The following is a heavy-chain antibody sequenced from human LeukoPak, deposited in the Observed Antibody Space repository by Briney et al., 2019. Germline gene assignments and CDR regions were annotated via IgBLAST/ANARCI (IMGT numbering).Heavy chain of an antibody. D-gene: IGHD6-13*01. CDR1: GYSFTSYW. Sequence: GESLKISCKGSGYSFTSYWIGWVRPMPGKGLEWMGIIYPGDSDTRYSPSFQGQVTISADKSIGTAYLQWSSLKASDTAMYYCARSRAAAGIAYFDYWGQGTLVTVSS. CDR2: IYPGDSDT. J-gene: IGHJ4*02. V-gene: IGHV5-51*01. CDR3: ARSRAAAGIAYFDY.